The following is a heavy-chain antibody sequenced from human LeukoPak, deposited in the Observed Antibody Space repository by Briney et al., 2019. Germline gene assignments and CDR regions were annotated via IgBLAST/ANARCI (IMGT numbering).Heavy chain of an antibody. V-gene: IGHV5-51*01. D-gene: IGHD3-22*01. Sequence: GESLKISCKGSGYSFTSYWIGWVRQMPGKGLEWMGIIYPGDSDTRYSPSFQGQVTISADKSISTAYLQWSSLKASDTAMYYCARRALDYYDSSGYYYGGLGAFDIWGQGTMVTVSS. CDR1: GYSFTSYW. CDR3: ARRALDYYDSSGYYYGGLGAFDI. CDR2: IYPGDSDT. J-gene: IGHJ3*02.